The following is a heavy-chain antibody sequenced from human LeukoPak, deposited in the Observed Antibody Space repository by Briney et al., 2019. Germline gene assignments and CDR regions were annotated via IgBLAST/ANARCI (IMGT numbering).Heavy chain of an antibody. CDR1: GFTFRDFA. CDR3: VKDVPLPFDF. J-gene: IGHJ4*02. CDR2: ISGDAHST. V-gene: IGHV3-23*01. Sequence: SGGSLRLSCAASGFTFRDFAMSWVRQAPGKGLEWVSAISGDAHSTYYADSLKGQFTISRDNSKNTLYLQMNSLRAADTATYFCVKDVPLPFDFWGQGALVIVSS.